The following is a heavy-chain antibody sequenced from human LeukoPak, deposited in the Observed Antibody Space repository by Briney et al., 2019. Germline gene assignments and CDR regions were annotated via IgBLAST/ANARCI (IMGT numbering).Heavy chain of an antibody. D-gene: IGHD3-16*01. CDR2: ISSFSGTI. Sequence: GGSLRLSCVASGITFSIYSMNWVRQAPGKGLEWVSYISSFSGTINYADSVKGRFTISRDNAKNSLYLQMNSLRAEDTAVYYCARDQGGVGYWGQGTLVTVSS. CDR3: ARDQGGVGY. CDR1: GITFSIYS. V-gene: IGHV3-48*01. J-gene: IGHJ4*02.